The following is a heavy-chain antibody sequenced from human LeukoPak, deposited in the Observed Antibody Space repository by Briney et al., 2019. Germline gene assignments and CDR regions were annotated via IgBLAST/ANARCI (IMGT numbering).Heavy chain of an antibody. J-gene: IGHJ4*02. CDR1: GFTVSTKY. Sequence: GGSLRLSCAASGFTVSTKYMSWVRQAPGKGLEWVSVFYSDGSTYYAESVKGRFTISRDNSKNTLYLQMNSLRAEDTAVYYCAKDRGYGDDFGYWGQGTLVTVSS. V-gene: IGHV3-53*01. CDR3: AKDRGYGDDFGY. CDR2: FYSDGST. D-gene: IGHD5-18*01.